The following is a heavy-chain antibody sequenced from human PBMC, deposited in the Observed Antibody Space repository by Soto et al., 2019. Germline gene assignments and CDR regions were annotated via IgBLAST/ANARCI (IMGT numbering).Heavy chain of an antibody. CDR1: GYSGGRGGC. D-gene: IGHD3-10*01. J-gene: IGHJ6*02. V-gene: IGHV4-30-2*01. CDR2: IYHSGST. CDR3: AFYSGIPPRYCNSVTAF. Sequence: GYSGGRGGCRIMKRKPPGKGLEWIVYIYHSGSTYYNPSLKSRVTISVDRSKNQFSLKLSSVTAADTAVYYFAFYSGIPPRYCNSVTAFRGQGTTVPVSS.